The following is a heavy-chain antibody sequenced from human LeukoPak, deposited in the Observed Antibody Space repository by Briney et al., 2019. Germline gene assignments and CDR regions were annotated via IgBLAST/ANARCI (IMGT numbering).Heavy chain of an antibody. V-gene: IGHV3-30*18. CDR3: AKVPPTSVTREGMDV. Sequence: GGSLRLSCAASGFTFSSSGMHWVRQAPGKGVEWVAVISYDGEKTYYGDSVKGRFTISRDNSKNTLFLHMNSLRVDDTAVYYCAKVPPTSVTREGMDVWGQGTMVRVSS. J-gene: IGHJ6*02. D-gene: IGHD4-17*01. CDR1: GFTFSSSG. CDR2: ISYDGEKT.